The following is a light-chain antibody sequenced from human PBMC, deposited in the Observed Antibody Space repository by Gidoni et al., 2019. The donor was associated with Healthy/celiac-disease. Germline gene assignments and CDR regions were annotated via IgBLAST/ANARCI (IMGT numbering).Light chain of an antibody. J-gene: IGKJ1*01. V-gene: IGKV1-5*01. CDR1: QSISSW. CDR2: DAS. CDR3: QQYNSYVQT. Sequence: DIQMTQSPSTLSASVGDRVTITCRASQSISSWLAWYQQKPGKAPKLLIYDASSLESGVPSRFSGSGPGTEFTLTISSLQPDDFATYYCQQYNSYVQTFGQGTKVEIK.